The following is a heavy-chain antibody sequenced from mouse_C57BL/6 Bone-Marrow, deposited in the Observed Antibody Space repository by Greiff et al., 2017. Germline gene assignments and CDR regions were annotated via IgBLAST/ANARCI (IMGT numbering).Heavy chain of an antibody. CDR2: ISGGGGNT. CDR3: ARPVQAWFAY. V-gene: IGHV5-9*01. D-gene: IGHD3-2*02. Sequence: EVQGVESGGGLVKPGGSLKLSCAASGFTFSSYTMSWVRQTPEKRLEWVATISGGGGNTYYPDSVKGRFTISRDNAKNTLYLQMSSLRSEDTALYYCARPVQAWFAYWGQGTLVTVSA. CDR1: GFTFSSYT. J-gene: IGHJ3*01.